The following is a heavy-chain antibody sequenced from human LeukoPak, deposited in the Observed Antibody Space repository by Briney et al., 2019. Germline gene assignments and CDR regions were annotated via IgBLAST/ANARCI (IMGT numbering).Heavy chain of an antibody. CDR1: GGSISSSSYY. V-gene: IGHV4-39*06. J-gene: IGHJ4*02. CDR2: IYYSGST. Sequence: SETLSLTCTVSGGSISSSSYYWGWIRQPPGKGLEWIGSIYYSGSTNYNPSLKSRVTISVDTSKNQFPLKLSSVTAADTAVYYCARVSIGYVDYWGQGTLVTVSS. CDR3: ARVSIGYVDY.